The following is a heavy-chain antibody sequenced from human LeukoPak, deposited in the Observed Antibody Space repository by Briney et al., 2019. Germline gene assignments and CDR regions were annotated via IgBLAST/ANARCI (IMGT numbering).Heavy chain of an antibody. Sequence: GGSLRLSCAASGFTFSSYAMHWVRQAPGKGLEWVAVISYDGSNKYYADSVKGRFTISRDNSKNTLYLQMNSLRAEDTAVYYCVSVYYYYYGMDVWGQGTTVTVSS. V-gene: IGHV3-30-3*01. J-gene: IGHJ6*02. CDR1: GFTFSSYA. CDR2: ISYDGSNK. CDR3: VSVYYYYYGMDV.